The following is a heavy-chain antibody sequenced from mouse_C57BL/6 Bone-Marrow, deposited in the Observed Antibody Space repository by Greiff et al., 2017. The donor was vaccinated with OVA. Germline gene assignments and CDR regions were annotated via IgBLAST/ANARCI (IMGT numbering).Heavy chain of an antibody. Sequence: QVQLQQSGAELVRPGASVKLSCKASGYTFTDYYINWVKQRPGQGLEWIARIYPGSGNTYYNEKFKGKATLTAEKSSSTAYMQLSSLTSKDSAVDVCARSNITTVVADYWGQGTTLTVSS. CDR1: GYTFTDYY. D-gene: IGHD1-1*01. V-gene: IGHV1-76*01. J-gene: IGHJ2*01. CDR2: IYPGSGNT. CDR3: ARSNITTVVADY.